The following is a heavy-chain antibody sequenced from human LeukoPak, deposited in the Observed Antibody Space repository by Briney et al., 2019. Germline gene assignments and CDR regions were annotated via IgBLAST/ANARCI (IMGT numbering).Heavy chain of an antibody. D-gene: IGHD3-22*01. CDR1: GFTFTSYG. J-gene: IGHJ3*02. CDR3: ARGSDSWAFDI. V-gene: IGHV1-18*01. CDR2: ISAYNGNT. Sequence: GGSLRLSCAASGFTFTSYGISWVRQAPGQGLEWMGWISAYNGNTNYAQKLQGRVTMTTDTSTSTAYMELRSLRSDDTAVYYCARGSDSWAFDIWGQGTMVTVSS.